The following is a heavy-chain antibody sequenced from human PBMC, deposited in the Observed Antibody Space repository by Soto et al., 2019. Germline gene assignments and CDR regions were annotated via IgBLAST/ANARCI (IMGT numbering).Heavy chain of an antibody. J-gene: IGHJ6*03. CDR3: AKGSSSTQSLTYYFYHMDV. CDR1: GLSFPNYA. Sequence: LLESGGGLVQPGGSLRLSCVASGLSFPNYAMNWVRQAPGKGLEWVSGIGGSGAYTYYADSVKGRFTISRDNSKNTVYLQMTSLRGEDKAVYYCAKGSSSTQSLTYYFYHMDVWGKGTTVSVSS. CDR2: IGGSGAYT. D-gene: IGHD2-2*01. V-gene: IGHV3-23*01.